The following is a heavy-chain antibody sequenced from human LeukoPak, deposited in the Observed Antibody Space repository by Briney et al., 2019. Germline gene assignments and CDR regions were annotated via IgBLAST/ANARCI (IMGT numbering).Heavy chain of an antibody. V-gene: IGHV1-2*02. CDR3: ARADRLHGGPYLIGP. CDR2: INPNSGGT. Sequence: ASVKVSCKTSGYSFTDYYMHWVRQAPGQGLDWMGWINPNSGGTSSAQKFQGRVTMTRDTSISTVYMEVSWLTSDDTAIYYCARADRLHGGPYLIGPWGQGTLVTVSS. CDR1: GYSFTDYY. J-gene: IGHJ5*02. D-gene: IGHD2-21*01.